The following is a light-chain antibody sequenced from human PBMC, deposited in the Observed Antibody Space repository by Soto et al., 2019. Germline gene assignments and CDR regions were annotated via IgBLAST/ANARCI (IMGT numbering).Light chain of an antibody. CDR2: TNN. J-gene: IGLJ1*01. CDR3: AAWDDSLNGRV. V-gene: IGLV1-44*01. CDR1: SSNIGINT. Sequence: QSVLTQPPSASETPGQRVSISWSGSSSNIGINTVSWYQQLPGKAPKLLIYTNNQRPSGVPDRFSASKSGTSASLAISGLQSDDEADYYCAAWDDSLNGRVLGTGTKV.